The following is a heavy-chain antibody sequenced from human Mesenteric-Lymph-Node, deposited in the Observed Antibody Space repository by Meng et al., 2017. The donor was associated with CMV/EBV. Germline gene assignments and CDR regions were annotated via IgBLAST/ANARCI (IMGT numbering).Heavy chain of an antibody. CDR1: GGTFSSYT. CDR2: IIPILGIA. D-gene: IGHD6-13*01. V-gene: IGHV1-69*02. CDR3: AGGIAAAGSRWFDP. J-gene: IGHJ5*02. Sequence: QFQLVQSGAEVQKPGSSVKVSCKASGGTFSSYTISWVRQAPGQGLEWRGRIIPILGIANYAQKFQGRVTITADKSTSTAYMELSGLRSEDTAVYYCAGGIAAAGSRWFDPWGQGTLVTVSS.